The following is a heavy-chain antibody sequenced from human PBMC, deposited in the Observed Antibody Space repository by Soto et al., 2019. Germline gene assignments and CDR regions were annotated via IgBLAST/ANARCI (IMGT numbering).Heavy chain of an antibody. CDR2: TYYRSKWYN. CDR3: ARGYCSGGSCYIDWFDP. Sequence: PSQTLSLTCVISGDSVSSNSAAWNWIRQSPSRGLEWLGRTYYRSKWYNDYAVSVKSRITINPDTSKNQFSLQLNSVTPEDTAVYYCARGYCSGGSCYIDWFDPWGQGTLVTVSS. V-gene: IGHV6-1*01. J-gene: IGHJ5*02. D-gene: IGHD2-15*01. CDR1: GDSVSSNSAA.